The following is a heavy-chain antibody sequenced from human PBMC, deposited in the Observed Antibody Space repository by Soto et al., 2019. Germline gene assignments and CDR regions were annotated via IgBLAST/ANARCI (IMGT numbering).Heavy chain of an antibody. Sequence: QVQLVESGGGVVQPGRSLRLSCAASGFTFSSYAMHWVRQAPGKGLEWVAVISYDGSNKYYADSVKGRFTISRDNSKNTLYLQMNSLRAEDTAVYYCARDLRGPDYGDYVADYGMDVWGQGTTFTVSS. V-gene: IGHV3-30-3*01. CDR3: ARDLRGPDYGDYVADYGMDV. J-gene: IGHJ6*02. CDR2: ISYDGSNK. D-gene: IGHD4-17*01. CDR1: GFTFSSYA.